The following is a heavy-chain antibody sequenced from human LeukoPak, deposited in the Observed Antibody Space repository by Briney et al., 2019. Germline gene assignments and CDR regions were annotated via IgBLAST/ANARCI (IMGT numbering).Heavy chain of an antibody. V-gene: IGHV3-30*02. D-gene: IGHD4-17*01. CDR1: GFTFSSCG. J-gene: IGHJ4*02. Sequence: GGSLRLSCAAAGFTFSSCGMHWVRQAPGKGLEWVAFIRHDGSRKHYGDSVKGRFTISRDNSKNTLYLQMNSLRVEDTAVYYCAEVASTVTTRYFDYWGQGTLVVVSS. CDR2: IRHDGSRK. CDR3: AEVASTVTTRYFDY.